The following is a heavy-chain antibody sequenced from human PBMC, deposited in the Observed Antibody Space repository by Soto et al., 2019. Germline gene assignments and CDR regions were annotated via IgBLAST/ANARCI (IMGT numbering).Heavy chain of an antibody. CDR2: IYYSGST. V-gene: IGHV4-39*01. CDR3: ERHPRPHRFDP. CDR1: GGSISSSSYY. Sequence: SETLSLTCTVSGGSISSSSYYWGWIRQPPGKGLEWIGSIYYSGSTYYNPSLKSRVTISVDTSKNQFSLKLSSVTAADTAVYYCERHPRPHRFDPWGQGTLVTVSS. D-gene: IGHD1-1*01. J-gene: IGHJ5*02.